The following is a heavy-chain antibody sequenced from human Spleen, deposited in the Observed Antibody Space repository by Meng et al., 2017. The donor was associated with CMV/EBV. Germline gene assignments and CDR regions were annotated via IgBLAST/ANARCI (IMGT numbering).Heavy chain of an antibody. CDR3: TRDKIFGVVTQYYYYYYGMDV. Sequence: GESLKISCAASGFLFSSYDMNWVRQAPGKGLEWVAYISSGGVTTNYADSVKGRFTISRDNAQNLLFLQMNSLRADDTAIYYCTRDKIFGVVTQYYYYYYGMDVWGQGTTVTVSS. CDR1: GFLFSSYD. D-gene: IGHD3-3*01. V-gene: IGHV3-48*03. J-gene: IGHJ6*02. CDR2: ISSGGVTT.